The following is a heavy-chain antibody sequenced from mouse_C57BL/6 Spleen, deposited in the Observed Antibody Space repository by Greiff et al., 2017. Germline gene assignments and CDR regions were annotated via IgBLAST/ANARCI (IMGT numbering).Heavy chain of an antibody. J-gene: IGHJ1*03. CDR2: ISYDGSN. CDR3: AKDLITTVGWYFDV. Sequence: ESGPGLVKPSQSLSLTCSVTGYSITSGYYWNWIRQFPGNKLEWMGYISYDGSNNYNPSLKNRISITRDTSKNQLFLKLNSVTTEDTATYYCAKDLITTVGWYFDVWGTGTTVTVSS. D-gene: IGHD1-1*01. CDR1: GYSITSGYY. V-gene: IGHV3-6*01.